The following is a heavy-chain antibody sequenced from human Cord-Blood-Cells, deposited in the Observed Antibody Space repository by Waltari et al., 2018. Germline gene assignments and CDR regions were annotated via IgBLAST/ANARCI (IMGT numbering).Heavy chain of an antibody. CDR1: GGPISSSSYY. Sequence: QLQLQESGPGLVKPSATLSLTCTVSGGPISSSSYYWGWIRQPPGKGLEWIGSIYYSGSNYYNPSLKSRVTISVDTSKNQFSLKLSSVTAADTAVYYCAAGMAAAGTRWFDPWGQGTLVTVSS. CDR3: AAGMAAAGTRWFDP. D-gene: IGHD6-13*01. V-gene: IGHV4-39*01. J-gene: IGHJ5*02. CDR2: IYYSGSN.